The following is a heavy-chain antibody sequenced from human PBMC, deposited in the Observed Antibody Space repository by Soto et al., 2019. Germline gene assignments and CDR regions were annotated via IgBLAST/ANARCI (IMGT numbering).Heavy chain of an antibody. CDR2: IDPKSGDT. Sequence: QIQLIQSGAEVKKPGASVTVSCKASEYSFTGHYLHWVRQAPGQGLECMGWIDPKSGDTKYAQKFQDRVTMTSDTSSSTAYLDLSSLRPDDTAVYYCAREYGKSGYDNFDPWVQGTLVTVSS. J-gene: IGHJ5*02. D-gene: IGHD3-3*01. CDR1: EYSFTGHY. V-gene: IGHV1-2*02. CDR3: AREYGKSGYDNFDP.